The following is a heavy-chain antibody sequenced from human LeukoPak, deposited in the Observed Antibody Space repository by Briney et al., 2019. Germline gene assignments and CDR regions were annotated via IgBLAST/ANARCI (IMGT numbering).Heavy chain of an antibody. CDR3: ARASYGDYPGNAFDI. Sequence: SETLSLTCTVSGGSIISTYYWGWIRQPPGKGLEWIGSIYYSGSTYYNPSLKSRVTILVDTSKNQFSLKLSSVTAADTAVYYCARASYGDYPGNAFDIWGQGTMVTVSS. D-gene: IGHD4-17*01. V-gene: IGHV4-39*07. J-gene: IGHJ3*02. CDR1: GGSIISTYY. CDR2: IYYSGST.